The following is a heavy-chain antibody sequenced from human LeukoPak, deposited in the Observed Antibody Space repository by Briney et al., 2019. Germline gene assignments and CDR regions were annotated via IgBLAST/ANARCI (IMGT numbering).Heavy chain of an antibody. Sequence: ASVKVSCKASGYTFTGYYMYWVRQAPGQGLEWMGRINPNTGATNYEQKFQGRVSVTRDTSISTAYMELTRLTSDDTAVYFCVRGGESSSWSYFDYWGQGTLVTVPS. CDR3: VRGGESSSWSYFDY. D-gene: IGHD6-13*01. CDR2: INPNTGAT. CDR1: GYTFTGYY. J-gene: IGHJ4*02. V-gene: IGHV1-2*06.